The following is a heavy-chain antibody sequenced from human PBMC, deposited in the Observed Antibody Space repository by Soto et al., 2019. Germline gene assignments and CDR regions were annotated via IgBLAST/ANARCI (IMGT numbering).Heavy chain of an antibody. CDR2: LYDVDGS. CDR3: ATWHEREHAYDV. D-gene: IGHD1-1*01. V-gene: IGHV3-53*01. CDR1: GLTISGEKY. J-gene: IGHJ3*01. Sequence: DVQLVESGGGLIQPGESLRLSCAAFGLTISGEKYVAWVRQGPGTGLERVSGLYDVDGSFYADSVRGRFTTSSDSSKTTVYLQLTDLRPDDTAVYYCATWHEREHAYDVWGQGTTVTVSS.